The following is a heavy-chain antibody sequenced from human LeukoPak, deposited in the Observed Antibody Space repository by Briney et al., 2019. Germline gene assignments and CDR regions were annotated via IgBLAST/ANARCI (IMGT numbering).Heavy chain of an antibody. J-gene: IGHJ5*02. CDR3: ARAPVVVAAARDWFDP. Sequence: ASVKVSCTTSGYTFTNYGISWVRQAPGQGLEWMGWISTYNGNTDYAQKLQGRVTMTTDTSTSTAYMELRSLRSDDTAVYYCARAPVVVAAARDWFDPWGQGTLVTVSS. D-gene: IGHD2-15*01. CDR2: ISTYNGNT. V-gene: IGHV1-18*01. CDR1: GYTFTNYG.